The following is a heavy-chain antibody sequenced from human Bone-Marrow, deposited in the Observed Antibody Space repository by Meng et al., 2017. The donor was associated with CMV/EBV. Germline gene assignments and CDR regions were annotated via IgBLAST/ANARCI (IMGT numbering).Heavy chain of an antibody. Sequence: GESLKISCAASGFTFDDYGMSWVRQAPGKGLEWVSAISGSGGSTYYADSVKGRFTISRDNSKNTLYLQMNSLRAEDTAVYYCAKDPSGVGATNYWGQGTLVTVSS. CDR2: ISGSGGST. CDR3: AKDPSGVGATNY. CDR1: GFTFDDYG. J-gene: IGHJ4*02. V-gene: IGHV3-23*01. D-gene: IGHD1-26*01.